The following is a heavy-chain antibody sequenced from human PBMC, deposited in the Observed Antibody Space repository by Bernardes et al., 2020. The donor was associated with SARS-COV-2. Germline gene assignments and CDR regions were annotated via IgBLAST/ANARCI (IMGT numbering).Heavy chain of an antibody. D-gene: IGHD3-3*02. Sequence: ETLSLTCTVSRVSISIHQWNWIRHSPGRGLGWIANVAYSGTTPYNPALASRATISVDTSRNQFSLKLSSVTAADTATYYRARRINMGTPSPDQNNWFDPWGQGTLVTVSS. J-gene: IGHJ5*02. CDR2: VAYSGTT. CDR1: RVSISIHQ. CDR3: ARRINMGTPSPDQNNWFDP. V-gene: IGHV4-59*08.